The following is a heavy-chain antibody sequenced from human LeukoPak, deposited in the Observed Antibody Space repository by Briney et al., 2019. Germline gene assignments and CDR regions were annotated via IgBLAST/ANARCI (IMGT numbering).Heavy chain of an antibody. CDR3: ARASVEHSIVAGDYFDY. V-gene: IGHV4-38-2*01. CDR1: GYSINNAHY. CDR2: ISQSAIA. J-gene: IGHJ4*02. Sequence: SETLSLTCAVSGYSINNAHYWAWIRQPPGKGLEWIGNISQSAIASYNPSLKSRVTISLDTSNNHFSLDLRSVTAADTAVHFCARASVEHSIVAGDYFDYWGQGTLVTVSS. D-gene: IGHD1/OR15-1a*01.